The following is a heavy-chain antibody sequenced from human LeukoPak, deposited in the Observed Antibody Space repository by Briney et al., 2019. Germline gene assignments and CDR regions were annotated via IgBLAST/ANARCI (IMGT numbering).Heavy chain of an antibody. D-gene: IGHD6-19*01. CDR3: AARPTSAPVAPSDF. Sequence: GGSLGLSCAASGFTVSSNYMSWVRQAPGKGLEWVSAISGSGDSTHYADSVKGRFTISRDNSNSMLYLQMNSLRAEGTARYYCAARPTSAPVAPSDFWGQGTLVTVSS. V-gene: IGHV3-23*01. J-gene: IGHJ4*02. CDR1: GFTVSSNY. CDR2: ISGSGDST.